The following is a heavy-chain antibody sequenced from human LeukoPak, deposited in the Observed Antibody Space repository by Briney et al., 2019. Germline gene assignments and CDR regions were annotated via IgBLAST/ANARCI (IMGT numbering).Heavy chain of an antibody. Sequence: PGGSLRLSCAASGFTPSSYWMHWVRQSPGKGLVWVSRIKTDGSNTNYADSVKGRFTISRDDAKNTLYLEMNSLRAEDTAVYYCARAWSGHRNPLDYWGQGILVTVSS. D-gene: IGHD3-3*01. CDR1: GFTPSSYW. CDR3: ARAWSGHRNPLDY. J-gene: IGHJ4*02. CDR2: IKTDGSNT. V-gene: IGHV3-74*01.